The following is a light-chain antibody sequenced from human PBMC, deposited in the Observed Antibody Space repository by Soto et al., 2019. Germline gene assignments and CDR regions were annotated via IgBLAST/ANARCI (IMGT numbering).Light chain of an antibody. CDR1: QGIRND. J-gene: IGKJ4*01. CDR2: ATS. CDR3: LQDYNYPLT. Sequence: AIQMTQSPSSLSASVGDRVTITCRASQGIRNDLGWYQQKPGRAPKLLIYATSSLQSGVPSRFSGSGSGTDFTLTISSLQPEDFATYYCLQDYNYPLTFGGGTKVDIK. V-gene: IGKV1-6*01.